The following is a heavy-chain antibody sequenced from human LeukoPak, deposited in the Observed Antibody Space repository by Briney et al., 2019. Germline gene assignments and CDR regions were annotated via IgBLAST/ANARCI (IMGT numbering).Heavy chain of an antibody. V-gene: IGHV4-61*02. CDR1: GGSISSGSYY. CDR3: ARALVNYYDSSGWYFDL. J-gene: IGHJ2*01. CDR2: IYTSGST. D-gene: IGHD3-22*01. Sequence: SQTLSLTCTVSGGSISSGSYYWSWIRQPAGKGLEWIGRIYTSGSTNYNPSLKSRVTMSVDTSKNQFSLKLSSVTAADTAVYYCARALVNYYDSSGWYFDLWGRGTLVTVSS.